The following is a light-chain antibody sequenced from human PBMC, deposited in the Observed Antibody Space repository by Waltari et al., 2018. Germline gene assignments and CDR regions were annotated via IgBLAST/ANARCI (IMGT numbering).Light chain of an antibody. J-gene: IGLJ2*01. Sequence: QSALTQPPSASGSPGQSVTISCTGTSSDVGGYNYVSWYQQHPGKAPKLMFYEVSKRPAGVPRRFAGSKSGNTASLTFSGLQAEDEADYYCSAYAGSPPFGGGTKLTV. CDR1: SSDVGGYNY. V-gene: IGLV2-8*01. CDR3: SAYAGSPP. CDR2: EVS.